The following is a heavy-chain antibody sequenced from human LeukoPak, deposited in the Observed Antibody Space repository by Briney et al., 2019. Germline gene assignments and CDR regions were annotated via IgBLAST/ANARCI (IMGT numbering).Heavy chain of an antibody. CDR1: GFTFSSYS. J-gene: IGHJ3*02. CDR2: ISSSSSTI. Sequence: HSGGSLRLSCAASGFTFSSYSMNWVRQAPGKGLEWVSYISSSSSTIYYADSVKGRFTISRDNAKNSLYLQMNSLRAEDTAVYYCARDSSSLAFDIWGQGTMVTVSS. D-gene: IGHD6-6*01. V-gene: IGHV3-48*01. CDR3: ARDSSSLAFDI.